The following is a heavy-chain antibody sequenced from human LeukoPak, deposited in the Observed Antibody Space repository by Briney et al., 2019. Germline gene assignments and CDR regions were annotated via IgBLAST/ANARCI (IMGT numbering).Heavy chain of an antibody. Sequence: SETLSLTCTVSGGPVSSSSYYWGWIRQPAGKGLEWIGRIYSSGSTNYNPSLKSRATMSVDTSKNQFSLNLTSVTAADTAVYYCARENYQLLLYYYYYMDVWGKGTTVTVSS. CDR1: GGPVSSSSYY. CDR2: IYSSGST. V-gene: IGHV4-61*02. D-gene: IGHD3-10*01. J-gene: IGHJ6*03. CDR3: ARENYQLLLYYYYYMDV.